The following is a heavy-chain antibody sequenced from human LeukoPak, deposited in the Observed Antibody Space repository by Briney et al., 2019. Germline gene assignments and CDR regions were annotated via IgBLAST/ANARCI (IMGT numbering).Heavy chain of an antibody. D-gene: IGHD2-2*01. CDR2: IYYSGST. V-gene: IGHV4-59*01. CDR1: GGSMSSYY. CDR3: AILGYCSSTSCYGAAPNAFDI. J-gene: IGHJ3*02. Sequence: SETLSLTCTVSGGSMSSYYWSWIRQPPGKGLEWIGYIYYSGSTNYNPTLKSRVTISVDTSKNQFSLKLSSVTAADTAVYYCAILGYCSSTSCYGAAPNAFDIWGQGTMVTVSS.